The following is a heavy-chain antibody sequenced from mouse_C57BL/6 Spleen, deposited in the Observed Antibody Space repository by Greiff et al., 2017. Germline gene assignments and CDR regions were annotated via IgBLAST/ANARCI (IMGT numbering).Heavy chain of an antibody. J-gene: IGHJ2*01. V-gene: IGHV14-2*01. CDR1: GFNIKDYY. CDR2: IDPEDGET. D-gene: IGHD3-3*01. Sequence: EVKLVESGAELVKPGASVKLSCTASGFNIKDYYMHWVKQRTEQGLEWIGRIDPEDGETKYAPKFPGQATITADTSSNTAYLQLSSLTSEDTAVYYCARSGAAGYWGQGTTLTGSS. CDR3: ARSGAAGY.